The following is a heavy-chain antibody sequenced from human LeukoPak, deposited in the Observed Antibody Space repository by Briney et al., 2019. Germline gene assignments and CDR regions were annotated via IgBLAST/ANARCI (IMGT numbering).Heavy chain of an antibody. Sequence: SGGSLRLSCVASGFTFRNYWMSWVRQAPGKGLEWVANIKQDGSEKYYVDSVKGRFTISRDNAKTSLYLQMNSLRAEDTAVYYCARDLSGVTGYTYGRGIDYWGQGTLVTVSS. J-gene: IGHJ4*02. CDR3: ARDLSGVTGYTYGRGIDY. D-gene: IGHD5-18*01. V-gene: IGHV3-7*01. CDR1: GFTFRNYW. CDR2: IKQDGSEK.